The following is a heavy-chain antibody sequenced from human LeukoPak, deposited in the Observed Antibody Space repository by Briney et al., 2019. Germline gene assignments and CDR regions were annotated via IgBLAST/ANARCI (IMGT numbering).Heavy chain of an antibody. Sequence: SETLSLTCAVSGGSISSSNWWSWVRQPPGKGLEWIGYIYYSGSTNYNPSLKSRVTISVDTSKNQFSLKLSSVTAADTAVYYCARNNGRVYSSGWYGFDYWGQGTLVTVSS. J-gene: IGHJ4*02. V-gene: IGHV4-4*02. CDR2: IYYSGST. D-gene: IGHD6-19*01. CDR3: ARNNGRVYSSGWYGFDY. CDR1: GGSISSSNW.